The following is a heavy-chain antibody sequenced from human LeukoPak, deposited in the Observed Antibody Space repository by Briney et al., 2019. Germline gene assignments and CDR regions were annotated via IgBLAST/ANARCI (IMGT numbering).Heavy chain of an antibody. CDR1: GFTFSSYG. CDR3: AKELAAASPLDY. J-gene: IGHJ4*02. V-gene: IGHV3-30*18. D-gene: IGHD6-13*01. Sequence: GGSLRLSCAASGFTFSSYGMHWVRQAPGKGLEWVAVISYDGSNKYYADSVKGRFTISRDNSKNTLYLQMNSLRAEDTAVYYCAKELAAASPLDYWGQGTLVTVSS. CDR2: ISYDGSNK.